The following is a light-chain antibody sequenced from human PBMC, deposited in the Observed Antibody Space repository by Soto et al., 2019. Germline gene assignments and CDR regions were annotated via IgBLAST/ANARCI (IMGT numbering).Light chain of an antibody. CDR2: AAS. Sequence: DIQMTQCPSSVSASLGDRVTITCRASQAIGKWLAWYQQKPGRAPQLLIYAASSLQSGVPSRFSGSGSGEDFTLTISSLQPEDFATYYCQQANSFPPTFGPGTKVDMK. J-gene: IGKJ3*01. V-gene: IGKV1-12*01. CDR3: QQANSFPPT. CDR1: QAIGKW.